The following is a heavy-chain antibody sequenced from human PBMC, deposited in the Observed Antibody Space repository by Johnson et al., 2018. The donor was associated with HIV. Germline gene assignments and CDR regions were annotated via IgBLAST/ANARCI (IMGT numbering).Heavy chain of an antibody. Sequence: VQLVESGGGLVQPGRSLRLSCAASGFSFDDYAMYWVRQAPGKGLEWVSGINWNGGSTGYADSVKGRFTISRDNAKNSLYLQMNSLRAEDTALYYCARDRGSYGLDAFDIWGQGTMVTVSS. CDR3: ARDRGSYGLDAFDI. CDR1: GFSFDDYA. V-gene: IGHV3-20*04. J-gene: IGHJ3*02. D-gene: IGHD1-26*01. CDR2: INWNGGST.